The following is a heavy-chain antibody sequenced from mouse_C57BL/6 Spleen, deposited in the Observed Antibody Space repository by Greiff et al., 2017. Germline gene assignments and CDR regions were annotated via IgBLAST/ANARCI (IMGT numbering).Heavy chain of an antibody. CDR3: ARESSFYAMDY. CDR2: IHPNSGST. Sequence: VQLQQPGAELVKPGASVKLSCKASGYTFTSYWMHWVKQRPGQGLEWIGMIHPNSGSTNYNEKFKSKATLTVDKSSSTAYMQLISLTSEDSAVYYCARESSFYAMDYWGQGTSVTVSS. D-gene: IGHD1-1*01. CDR1: GYTFTSYW. J-gene: IGHJ4*01. V-gene: IGHV1-64*01.